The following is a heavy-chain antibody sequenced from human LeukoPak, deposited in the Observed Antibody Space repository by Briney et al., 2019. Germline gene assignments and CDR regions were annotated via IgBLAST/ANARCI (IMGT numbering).Heavy chain of an antibody. J-gene: IGHJ6*04. CDR3: ARGQYCSSTSCYSYGMDV. CDR1: GFTFSSYS. D-gene: IGHD2-2*01. V-gene: IGHV3-21*01. Sequence: GGSLRLSCAASGFTFSSYSMNWVRQAPGKGLEWVSSISSSSSYIYYADSVKGRFTISRDNAKNSLYLQMNSLRAEDTAVYYCARGQYCSSTSCYSYGMDVWGKGTTVTVSS. CDR2: ISSSSSYI.